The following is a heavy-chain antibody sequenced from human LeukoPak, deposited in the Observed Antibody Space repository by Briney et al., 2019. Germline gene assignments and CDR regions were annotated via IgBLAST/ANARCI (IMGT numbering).Heavy chain of an antibody. V-gene: IGHV3-30-3*01. CDR3: ARLIGYCSSTSCYEVPIYYYYGMDV. D-gene: IGHD2-2*01. Sequence: GRSLRLSCAASGFTFSSYAMHWVRQAPGKGLEWVAVISYDGSNKYYADSVKGRFTISRDNSKNTLYLQMNSLRAEDTAVYYCARLIGYCSSTSCYEVPIYYYYGMDVWGQGTTVTVSS. J-gene: IGHJ6*02. CDR2: ISYDGSNK. CDR1: GFTFSSYA.